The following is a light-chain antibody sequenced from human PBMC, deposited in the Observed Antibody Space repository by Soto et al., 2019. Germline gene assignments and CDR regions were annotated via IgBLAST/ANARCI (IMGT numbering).Light chain of an antibody. J-gene: IGLJ3*02. Sequence: QSVLTQPASVSGAPGQRVTISCTGSSSNIGAGYNVHWYQQLPGKAPKLLIYGNNSRPSGVPDRFSGSNSVTSASLAITGLQAEDEADYYCQSSDSGWVFGGGTKLTVL. V-gene: IGLV1-40*01. CDR2: GNN. CDR1: SSNIGAGYN. CDR3: QSSDSGWV.